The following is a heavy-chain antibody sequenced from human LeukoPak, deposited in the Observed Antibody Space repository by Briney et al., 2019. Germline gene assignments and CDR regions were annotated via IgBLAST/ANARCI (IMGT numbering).Heavy chain of an antibody. J-gene: IGHJ4*02. CDR3: AGSSGWYYFDY. Sequence: GGSLRLSCAASGFTFSSYSMNWVRQAPGKGLEGGSSISSSSSYIYYADSVKGRFTISRDNAENSLYLHMNSLRAEDTAVYYCAGSSGWYYFDYWGQGTLVTVSS. CDR2: ISSSSSYI. D-gene: IGHD6-19*01. CDR1: GFTFSSYS. V-gene: IGHV3-21*01.